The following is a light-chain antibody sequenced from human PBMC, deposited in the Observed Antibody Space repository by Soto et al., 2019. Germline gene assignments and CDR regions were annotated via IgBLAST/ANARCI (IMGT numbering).Light chain of an antibody. CDR3: QQYNNWTPAT. CDR1: QSISRN. J-gene: IGKJ2*01. V-gene: IGKV3-15*01. Sequence: EILMTQSPSTLSVSPGERATLSCRASQSISRNLAWYQQKPGQAPRLLIYGASTRANGIPARFSGSGSGTEFILTTSSLLSEDFSVYYCQQYNNWTPATFGQGTKLEIK. CDR2: GAS.